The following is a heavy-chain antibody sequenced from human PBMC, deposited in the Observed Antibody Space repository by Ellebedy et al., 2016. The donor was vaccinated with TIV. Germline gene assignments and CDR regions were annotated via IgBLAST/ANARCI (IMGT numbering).Heavy chain of an antibody. J-gene: IGHJ3*02. Sequence: GESLKISCKGSGYTFTNYWIAWVRQLPGKGLEWMGFIYPGDSDTRYSPSFQGQVTFSADKSLATAYLQWSSLKASDTAIYYCANSYYYSSGGHSDAFRMWGQGTMVTVSS. V-gene: IGHV5-51*01. CDR3: ANSYYYSSGGHSDAFRM. D-gene: IGHD3-22*01. CDR2: IYPGDSDT. CDR1: GYTFTNYW.